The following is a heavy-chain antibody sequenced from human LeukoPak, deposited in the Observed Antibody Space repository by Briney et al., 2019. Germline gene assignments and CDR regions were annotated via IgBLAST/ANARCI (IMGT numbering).Heavy chain of an antibody. CDR1: GFTFSSYG. CDR3: ARSRWSGYYRDAFDI. V-gene: IGHV3-20*04. CDR2: INWNGGST. D-gene: IGHD3-3*01. J-gene: IGHJ3*02. Sequence: PGGPLRLSCAASGFTFSSYGMSWVPQAPGKALEWVSGINWNGGSTGYADSVKGRFTISRDNAKNSLYLQMNSLRAEDTALYYCARSRWSGYYRDAFDIWGQGTMVTVSS.